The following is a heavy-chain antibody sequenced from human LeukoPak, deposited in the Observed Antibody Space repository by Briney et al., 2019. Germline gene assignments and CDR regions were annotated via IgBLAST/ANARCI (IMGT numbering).Heavy chain of an antibody. D-gene: IGHD6-19*01. Sequence: GGSLRLSCAASGFTFSSYAMHWVRQAPGKGLEWVAVISYDGSNKYYADSVKGRFTVSRDNSKNTLYLQMNSLRAEDTAVYYCARDRVTGDSSGFQGRWGQGTLVTVSS. CDR2: ISYDGSNK. V-gene: IGHV3-30-3*01. J-gene: IGHJ4*02. CDR3: ARDRVTGDSSGFQGR. CDR1: GFTFSSYA.